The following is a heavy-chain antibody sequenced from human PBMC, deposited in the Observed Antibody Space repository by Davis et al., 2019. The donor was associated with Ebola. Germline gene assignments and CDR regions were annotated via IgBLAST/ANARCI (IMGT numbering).Heavy chain of an antibody. CDR3: ARDHYDSFLLDYYGMDV. D-gene: IGHD3-22*01. CDR2: IIPLFGTA. J-gene: IGHJ6*04. CDR1: GGTFSSYT. V-gene: IGHV1-69*13. Sequence: SVKVSCKASGGTFSSYTISWVRQAPGQGLEWMGGIIPLFGTASYAQKFQGRVTITADESTSTAYMEVSSLRSDDTAVYYCARDHYDSFLLDYYGMDVWGKGTTVTVSS.